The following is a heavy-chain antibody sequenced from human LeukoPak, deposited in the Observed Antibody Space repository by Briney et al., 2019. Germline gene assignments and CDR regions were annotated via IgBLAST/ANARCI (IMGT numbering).Heavy chain of an antibody. D-gene: IGHD1-26*01. CDR1: GGSFSGYY. CDR3: ARATPGSYFDY. V-gene: IGHV4-59*01. CDR2: IYYSGST. J-gene: IGHJ4*02. Sequence: SETLSLTCAVYGGSFSGYYWSWIRQPPGKGLEWIGYIYYSGSTNYNPSLKSRVTISVDTSKNQFSLKLSSVTAADTAVYYCARATPGSYFDYWGQGTLVTVSS.